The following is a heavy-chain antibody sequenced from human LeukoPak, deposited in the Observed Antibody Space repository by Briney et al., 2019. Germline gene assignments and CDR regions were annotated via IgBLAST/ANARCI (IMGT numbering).Heavy chain of an antibody. J-gene: IGHJ4*02. D-gene: IGHD6-19*01. CDR3: ASSGGWYGGYYFGY. Sequence: SVKVSCKASGGTFSSYAISWVRQAPGQGLEWMGGIIPIFGTANYAQKFQGRVTITADESTSTAYMELSSLRSEDTAVYYCASSGGWYGGYYFGYWGQGTLVTVSS. CDR2: IIPIFGTA. CDR1: GGTFSSYA. V-gene: IGHV1-69*13.